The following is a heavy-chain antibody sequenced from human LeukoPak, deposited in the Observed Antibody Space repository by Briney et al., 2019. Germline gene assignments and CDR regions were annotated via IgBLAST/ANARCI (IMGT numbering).Heavy chain of an antibody. D-gene: IGHD5-18*01. CDR2: MNPNSGNT. CDR3: ARAPPIQLWLRDYYYYGMDV. Sequence: GASVKVSCKASGYTFTSYDINWVRQATGQGLEWMGWMNPNSGNTGYAQKFQGRVTMTRNTSISTAYMELSSLRSEDTAVYYCARAPPIQLWLRDYYYYGMDVWGQGTTVTVSS. J-gene: IGHJ6*02. V-gene: IGHV1-8*01. CDR1: GYTFTSYD.